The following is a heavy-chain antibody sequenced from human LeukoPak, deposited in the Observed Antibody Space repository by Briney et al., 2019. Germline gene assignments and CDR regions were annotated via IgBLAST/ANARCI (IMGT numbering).Heavy chain of an antibody. J-gene: IGHJ4*02. V-gene: IGHV3-30*02. CDR2: IQNDGNNK. Sequence: PGGSLRLSCAASGFTFSSNGMHWVRQAPGKGLEWVAFIQNDGNNKKYADSVKGRFTISRDNAKNSLYLQMNSLRAEDTALYYCARDSGYTTSPGYWGQGTLVTVSS. CDR3: ARDSGYTTSPGY. D-gene: IGHD3-16*02. CDR1: GFTFSSNG.